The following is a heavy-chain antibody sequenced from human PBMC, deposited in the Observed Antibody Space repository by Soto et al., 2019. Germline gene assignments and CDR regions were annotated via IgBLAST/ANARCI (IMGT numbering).Heavy chain of an antibody. CDR2: ISYDGINQ. CDR1: GFTFSTYG. J-gene: IGHJ3*01. D-gene: IGHD7-27*01. Sequence: QVQLVESGGGVAQPGRSLRLSCAASGFTFSTYGMHWVRQAPGKGLEWVAVISYDGINQFYADSVKGRFAISRDNSKNTLYLQMNSLRAEDTAVYYCAKGRDEFGGTGEASEVWGQGTMVTVSS. V-gene: IGHV3-30*18. CDR3: AKGRDEFGGTGEASEV.